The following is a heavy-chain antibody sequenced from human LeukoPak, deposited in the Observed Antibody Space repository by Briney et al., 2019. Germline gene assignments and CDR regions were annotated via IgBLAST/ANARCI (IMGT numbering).Heavy chain of an antibody. D-gene: IGHD1-7*01. CDR1: GFTFSSYE. V-gene: IGHV3-48*03. J-gene: IGHJ4*02. CDR3: ARDRGGGTTTQVFDY. CDR2: ISSSGNTI. Sequence: GGSLRLSCAASGFTFSSYEMNWVRQDPGKGLEWVSYISSSGNTIYYADSVEGRFTISRDNAKNSLYLQMNSLRAEDTAVYYCARDRGGGTTTQVFDYWGQGTLVTVSS.